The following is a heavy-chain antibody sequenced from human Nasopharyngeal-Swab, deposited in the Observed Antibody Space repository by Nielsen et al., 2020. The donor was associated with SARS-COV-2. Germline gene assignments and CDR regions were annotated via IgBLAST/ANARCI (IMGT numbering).Heavy chain of an antibody. Sequence: GSLRLSCTVSDGSISSGGYYWSWIRQHPGKGLEWIGYIYYSGSTNYNPSLKSRVTISVDTSKNQFSLKLSSVTAADTAVYYCASLRGYTAMVTTTYYYGMDVWGQGTTVTVSS. CDR3: ASLRGYTAMVTTTYYYGMDV. J-gene: IGHJ6*02. CDR1: DGSISSGGYY. V-gene: IGHV4-61*08. CDR2: IYYSGST. D-gene: IGHD5-18*01.